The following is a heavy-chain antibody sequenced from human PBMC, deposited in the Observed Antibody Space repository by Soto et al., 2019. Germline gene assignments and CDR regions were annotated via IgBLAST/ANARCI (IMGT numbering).Heavy chain of an antibody. CDR3: ARGGRWRPFDY. V-gene: IGHV4-31*03. CDR2: IYYSGST. Sequence: SETLSLTCTVSGGSISSGGYYWSWIRQHPGKGLEWIGYIYYSGSTYYNPSLKSRVTISVDTSKNQFSLKLSSVTAADTAVYYCARGGRWRPFDYWGQGTLVTVSS. J-gene: IGHJ4*02. D-gene: IGHD1-26*01. CDR1: GGSISSGGYY.